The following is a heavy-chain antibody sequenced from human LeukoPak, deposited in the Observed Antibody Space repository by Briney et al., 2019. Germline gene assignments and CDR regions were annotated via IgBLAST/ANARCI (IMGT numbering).Heavy chain of an antibody. CDR1: GYTFTSYG. Sequence: ASVKVSCKASGYTFTSYGISWVRQAPGQGLEWMGGIIPIFGTANYAQKFQGRVTITADESTSTAYMELSSLRSEDTAVYYCARDQDSSGYYFDYWGQGTLVTVSS. V-gene: IGHV1-69*13. CDR2: IIPIFGTA. D-gene: IGHD3-22*01. CDR3: ARDQDSSGYYFDY. J-gene: IGHJ4*02.